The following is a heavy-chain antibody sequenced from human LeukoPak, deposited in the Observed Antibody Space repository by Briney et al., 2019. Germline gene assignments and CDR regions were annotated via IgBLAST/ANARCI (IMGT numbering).Heavy chain of an antibody. CDR1: GGSISSYY. CDR3: ATLTPVLTPSYLDQ. Sequence: SETLSLTCTVSGGSISSYYWSWIRQPAGKGLEWIGDIYYTGSTNYNPSLKSRVTISVDTSKSQFSLKLSSVTAADTAVYYCATLTPVLTPSYLDQWGQGTLVTVSS. CDR2: IYYTGST. D-gene: IGHD4-23*01. J-gene: IGHJ4*02. V-gene: IGHV4-59*08.